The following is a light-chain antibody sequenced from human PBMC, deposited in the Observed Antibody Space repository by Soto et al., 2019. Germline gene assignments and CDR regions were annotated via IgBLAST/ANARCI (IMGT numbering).Light chain of an antibody. CDR3: QQYYSSWT. CDR2: WAS. Sequence: DIVMTQSPDSLAVSLGERATINCKSSQSVLYNSNNKNYLAWYQQKPGQPPKLLIYWASSRESGVPDRFSGSGPGTDFTLTISSLQAEDVAVYYCQQYYSSWTFGQGTKVEIK. J-gene: IGKJ1*01. CDR1: QSVLYNSNNKNY. V-gene: IGKV4-1*01.